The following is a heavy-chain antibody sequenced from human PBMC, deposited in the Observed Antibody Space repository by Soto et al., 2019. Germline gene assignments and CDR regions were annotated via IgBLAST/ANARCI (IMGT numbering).Heavy chain of an antibody. V-gene: IGHV4-59*01. CDR1: GGSISSYC. CDR2: IYYSGST. Sequence: SETLSLTCTVSGGSISSYCWSWIRQPPGKGLEWIGYIYYSGSTNYNPSLKSRVTISVDTSKNQFSLKLSSVTAADTAVYYCARDKSDWGQGTLVTVSS. J-gene: IGHJ4*02. CDR3: ARDKSD.